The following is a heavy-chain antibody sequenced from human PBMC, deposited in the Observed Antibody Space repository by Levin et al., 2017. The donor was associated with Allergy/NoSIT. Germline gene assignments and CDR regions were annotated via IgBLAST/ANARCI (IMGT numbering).Heavy chain of an antibody. Sequence: PGGSLRLSCTASGFTFSNTWMSWVRQAPGKGLEWVGRIKSKTDDGTADCASPVKGRFTLSRDDSENTLYLQMNSLKVEDTGVYYCTTYRSWADYWGQGTLVTVSS. CDR3: TTYRSWADY. J-gene: IGHJ4*02. CDR1: GFTFSNTW. D-gene: IGHD6-6*01. V-gene: IGHV3-15*01. CDR2: IKSKTDDGTA.